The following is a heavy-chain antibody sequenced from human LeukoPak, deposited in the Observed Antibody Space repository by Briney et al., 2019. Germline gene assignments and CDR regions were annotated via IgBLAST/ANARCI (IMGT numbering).Heavy chain of an antibody. V-gene: IGHV4-4*02. CDR2: IYHSGST. D-gene: IGHD3-9*01. J-gene: IGHJ4*02. CDR3: ARNNDILTGSHYFDY. CDR1: GGSISSSNW. Sequence: SGTLSLTCAVSGGSISSSNWWSWVRQPPGKGLEWIGEIYHSGSTNYNPSLKSRVTTSVDKSKNQFSLKLSSVTAADTAVYYCARNNDILTGSHYFDYWGQGTLVTVSS.